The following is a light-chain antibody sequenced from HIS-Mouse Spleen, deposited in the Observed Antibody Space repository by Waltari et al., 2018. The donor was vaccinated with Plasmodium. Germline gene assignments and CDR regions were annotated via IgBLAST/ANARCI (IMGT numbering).Light chain of an antibody. Sequence: SSELTQPPSVSVSPRQTARITCSGAALPKQYAYWYQQKPGQAPVLVIYKDSERPSGIPGRFSGSSSGTTVTLTISGVQAEDEADYYCQSADSSGTPNWVFGGGTKLTVL. CDR2: KDS. CDR3: QSADSSGTPNWV. V-gene: IGLV3-25*03. CDR1: ALPKQY. J-gene: IGLJ3*02.